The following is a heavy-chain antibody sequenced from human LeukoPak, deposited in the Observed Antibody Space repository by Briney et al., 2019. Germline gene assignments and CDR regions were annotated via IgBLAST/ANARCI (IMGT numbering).Heavy chain of an antibody. D-gene: IGHD1-26*01. CDR2: IIGSGSEM. Sequence: IPGGSLRLSCGVSGFTFNSYSMNWVRQAPGKGLEWVASIIGSGSEMFYADSLEGRFTISRDNSENSLYLQMNSLRVEDTAVYYCAKVQSDIVGAMFFAFDVWGQGTMVSVSS. J-gene: IGHJ3*01. CDR1: GFTFNSYS. V-gene: IGHV3-21*06. CDR3: AKVQSDIVGAMFFAFDV.